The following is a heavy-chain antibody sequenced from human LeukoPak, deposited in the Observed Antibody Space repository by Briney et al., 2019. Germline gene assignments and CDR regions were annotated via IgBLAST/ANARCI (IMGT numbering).Heavy chain of an antibody. J-gene: IGHJ4*02. CDR3: ARVTMGRWLLEGYYFDY. V-gene: IGHV4-39*07. CDR2: IYYSGST. Sequence: SETLSLTCTVSGGSISSSSDYWGWIRQPPGKGLEWIGSIYYSGSTYYNPSLKSRVTISVDTSKNQFSLKLSSVTAADTAVYYCARVTMGRWLLEGYYFDYWGQGTLVTVSS. D-gene: IGHD5-24*01. CDR1: GGSISSSSDY.